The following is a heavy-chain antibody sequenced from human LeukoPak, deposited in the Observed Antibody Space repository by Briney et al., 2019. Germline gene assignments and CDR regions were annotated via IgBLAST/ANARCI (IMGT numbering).Heavy chain of an antibody. J-gene: IGHJ6*02. Sequence: PGGSLRLSCAASGFTVSSNYMSWVRQAPGKGLEWVSILYSVGTTYYTDSVKGRFTISRDDSKNTLYLQMNSLRAEDTAVYYCAIPPLSGTGSSRPLAGMDVWGQGTTVTVSS. D-gene: IGHD3-10*01. CDR2: LYSVGTT. CDR3: AIPPLSGTGSSRPLAGMDV. CDR1: GFTVSSNY. V-gene: IGHV3-53*01.